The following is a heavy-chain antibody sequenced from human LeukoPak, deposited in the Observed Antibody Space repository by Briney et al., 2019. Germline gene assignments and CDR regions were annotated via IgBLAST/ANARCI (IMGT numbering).Heavy chain of an antibody. CDR3: ARGTSSWTLYYYYYMDV. V-gene: IGHV1-8*03. CDR2: MNRNSGNT. CDR1: GYTFTSYD. D-gene: IGHD2-2*01. Sequence: ASVKVSCKASGYTFTSYDINWVRQATGQGLEWMGWMNRNSGNTGYAQKFQGRVTITRNTSISTAYMELSSLRSEDTAVYYCARGTSSWTLYYYYYMDVWGKGTTVTVSS. J-gene: IGHJ6*03.